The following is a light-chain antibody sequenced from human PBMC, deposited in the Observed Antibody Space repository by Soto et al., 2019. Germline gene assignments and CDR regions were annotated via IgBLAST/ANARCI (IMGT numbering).Light chain of an antibody. CDR3: MQDTHWPPGT. Sequence: DVVMTQSPLSLPVTLGQPASISCRSSRSLMYSDGISYLSWFQQRPGQSPRRLIYKVSNRDSWVPDRFSGSVSGADFTMTISRVEADDVGVYFCMQDTHWPPGTLGQGTKLEIK. CDR2: KVS. J-gene: IGKJ2*01. CDR1: RSLMYSDGISY. V-gene: IGKV2-30*01.